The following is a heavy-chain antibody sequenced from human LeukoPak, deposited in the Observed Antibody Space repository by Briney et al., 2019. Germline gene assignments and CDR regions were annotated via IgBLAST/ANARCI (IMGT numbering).Heavy chain of an antibody. J-gene: IGHJ4*02. CDR3: AREVVAASNDY. V-gene: IGHV1-18*01. Sequence: GASVKFSCKASGYPFTSYGIRGGRQARGQGLEWMGWISAYNGNTNYAQKLQGRVTMTTDTSTSTAYMELRSLRSDDTAVYYCAREVVAASNDYWGQGTLVTVSS. D-gene: IGHD2-15*01. CDR1: GYPFTSYG. CDR2: ISAYNGNT.